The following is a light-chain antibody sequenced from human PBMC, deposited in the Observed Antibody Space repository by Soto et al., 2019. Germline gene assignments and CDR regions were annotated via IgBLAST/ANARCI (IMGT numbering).Light chain of an antibody. J-gene: IGKJ2*01. CDR1: QSVSSN. Sequence: EIVMTQSPVTLSVSPGERVTLSCRASQSVSSNLAWYQQKPGQAPSLLIYGAFTRATGIPARFSGTGSGTEFTLTISSLQSEDFALYYCQQYNDWPYTFGQGTKVDIK. V-gene: IGKV3-15*01. CDR2: GAF. CDR3: QQYNDWPYT.